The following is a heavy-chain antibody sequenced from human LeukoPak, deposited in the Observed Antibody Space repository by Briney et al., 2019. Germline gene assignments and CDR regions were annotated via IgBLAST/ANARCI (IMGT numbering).Heavy chain of an antibody. J-gene: IGHJ3*02. Sequence: GGSLRLSCAASGFTFSSYSMNWVRQAPGKGLEWVSSISSSSSYIYYADSVKGRFTISRDNAKNSLYLQMNSLRAEDTAVYYCARENRDGNSGYDKLRRTHAFDIWGQGTMVTVSS. CDR3: ARENRDGNSGYDKLRRTHAFDI. V-gene: IGHV3-21*01. CDR2: ISSSSSYI. D-gene: IGHD5-12*01. CDR1: GFTFSSYS.